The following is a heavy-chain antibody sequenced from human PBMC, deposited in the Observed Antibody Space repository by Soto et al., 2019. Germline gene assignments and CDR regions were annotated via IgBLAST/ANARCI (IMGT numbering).Heavy chain of an antibody. V-gene: IGHV4-61*08. CDR2: VYYSGNT. Sequence: SETLSLTCTVSGGSISSGGYYWNWIRQYPGKGLEWIGYVYYSGNTNYNPSLKSRVTISVDTSKNQFSLKLNSVTAADTAVYYCTRGSGWYAYWGQGTLVTVSS. CDR3: TRGSGWYAY. D-gene: IGHD6-19*01. CDR1: GGSISSGGYY. J-gene: IGHJ4*02.